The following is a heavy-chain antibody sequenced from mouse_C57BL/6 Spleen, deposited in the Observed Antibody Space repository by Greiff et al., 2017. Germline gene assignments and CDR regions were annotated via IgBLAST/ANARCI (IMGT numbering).Heavy chain of an antibody. CDR2: IDPENGDT. D-gene: IGHD3-3*01. CDR1: GFNIKDDY. J-gene: IGHJ2*01. V-gene: IGHV14-4*01. Sequence: VQLQQSGAELVRPGASVKLSCTASGFNIKDDYMHWVKQRPEQGLEWIGWIDPENGDTEYASKFQGKATITADTSSNTAYLQLSSLTSEDTAVYYCTTGRDSRDYWGQGTTLTVSS. CDR3: TTGRDSRDY.